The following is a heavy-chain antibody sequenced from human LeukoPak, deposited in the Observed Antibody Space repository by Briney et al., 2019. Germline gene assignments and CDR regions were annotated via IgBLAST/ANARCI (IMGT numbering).Heavy chain of an antibody. Sequence: SSETLSLTCTVSGXSMSSYYWSWIRQPPGKGLEWIGYIYYSGSTNYNPSLKSRVTISVDTSKNQFSLKLSSVTAADTAVYYCARDTYDILTGYYTGQDPWGQGTLVTVSS. V-gene: IGHV4-59*01. CDR3: ARDTYDILTGYYTGQDP. J-gene: IGHJ5*02. CDR2: IYYSGST. CDR1: GXSMSSYY. D-gene: IGHD3-9*01.